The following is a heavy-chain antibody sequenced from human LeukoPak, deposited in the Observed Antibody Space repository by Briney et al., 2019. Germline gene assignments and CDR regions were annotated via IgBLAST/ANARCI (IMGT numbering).Heavy chain of an antibody. CDR2: IDYTGSA. J-gene: IGHJ4*02. D-gene: IGHD6-19*01. V-gene: IGHV4-61*01. CDR3: ARIPVAKTFDY. Sequence: PSETLSLTCTVSGGSVSSNSYYWSWVRQPPGKGLEWIGFIDYTGSANYNPSLKSRVTISLDTSKNQFSVKVVSVTAADTAVYYCARIPVAKTFDYWGQGTLVTVSS. CDR1: GGSVSSNSYY.